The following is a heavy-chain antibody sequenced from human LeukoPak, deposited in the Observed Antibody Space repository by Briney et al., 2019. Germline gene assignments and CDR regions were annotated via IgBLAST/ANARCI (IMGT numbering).Heavy chain of an antibody. J-gene: IGHJ6*03. CDR2: IYYGGST. CDR3: VTQRADYYYYYMDV. Sequence: SETLSLTCTVSGGSISTTSYYWGWIRQPPGKGLEWIGSIYYGGSTFYNSSLERRVSMSVDMSTNQFSLKLTSVIAADTAVYYCVTQRADYYYYYMDVWGEGTMVTVS. V-gene: IGHV4-39*01. CDR1: GGSISTTSYY.